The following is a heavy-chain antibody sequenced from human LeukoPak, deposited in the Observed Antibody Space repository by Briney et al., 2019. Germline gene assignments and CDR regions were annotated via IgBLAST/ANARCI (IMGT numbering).Heavy chain of an antibody. V-gene: IGHV3-30*18. CDR1: GFTFRSFG. Sequence: GRSLRLSCAASGFTFRSFGMHWVRQAPGKGLEWVAGVSFDGSSQYYADSVKGRFTISRDNSQKTLYLHMNSLRPEDTAVYYRAKVDAGDGSYYFDSWGQGTLVTVSS. D-gene: IGHD6-13*01. CDR2: VSFDGSSQ. CDR3: AKVDAGDGSYYFDS. J-gene: IGHJ4*02.